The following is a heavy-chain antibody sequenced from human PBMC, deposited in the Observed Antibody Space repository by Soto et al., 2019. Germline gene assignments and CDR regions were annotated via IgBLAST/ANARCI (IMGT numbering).Heavy chain of an antibody. V-gene: IGHV3-23*01. D-gene: IGHD6-6*01. CDR2: ISGSGGST. CDR1: GFTFSSYA. J-gene: IGHJ6*02. CDR3: AKDQIAARPLALYYYYGMDV. Sequence: SLILSCAASGFTFSSYAMSWVRQAPGKGLEWVSAISGSGGSTYYADSVKGRFTISKDNSKNTLYLQMNSVRVEDTAVYYCAKDQIAARPLALYYYYGMDVWGQGTTVTVSS.